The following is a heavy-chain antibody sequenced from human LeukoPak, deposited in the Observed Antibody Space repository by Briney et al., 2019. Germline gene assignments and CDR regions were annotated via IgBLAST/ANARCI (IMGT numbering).Heavy chain of an antibody. CDR1: GYSISSGYY. Sequence: PSETLSLTCTVSGYSISSGYYWGWIRQPPGKGLEWIGSIYHSGSTYYNPALKSRVTISVDTSKNQFSLRLSSVTAADTAVYYCARRDPQKPIYCSGGSCYGDNWFDPWGQGTLVTVSS. J-gene: IGHJ5*02. CDR2: IYHSGST. V-gene: IGHV4-38-2*02. D-gene: IGHD2-15*01. CDR3: ARRDPQKPIYCSGGSCYGDNWFDP.